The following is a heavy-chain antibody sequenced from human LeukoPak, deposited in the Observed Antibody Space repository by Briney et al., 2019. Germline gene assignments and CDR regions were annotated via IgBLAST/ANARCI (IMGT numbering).Heavy chain of an antibody. V-gene: IGHV4-34*01. Sequence: PSETLSLTCAVYGGTFSGYYWSWIRQPPGKGLEWIGEINHSGSTNYNPALKSRVTISVSTANNQVTLKLSSVTAADTAVYYCARAVVYGVEMATIRWYYYYYYMDVWGKGTTVTVSS. CDR1: GGTFSGYY. D-gene: IGHD5-24*01. J-gene: IGHJ6*03. CDR3: ARAVVYGVEMATIRWYYYYYYMDV. CDR2: INHSGST.